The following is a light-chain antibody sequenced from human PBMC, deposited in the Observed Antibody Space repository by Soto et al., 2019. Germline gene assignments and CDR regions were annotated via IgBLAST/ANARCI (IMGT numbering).Light chain of an antibody. J-gene: IGLJ1*01. Sequence: QSVLTQPRSVSGSPGQSVAISCTGTSSNFVGDKYVAWYQKHPGKAPRLMIYEVSNRPSGVSNRLSGSKSGNTASLTISGLQAEDEADYYCSSYTSSSTLGVFGTGTKVTVL. CDR1: SSNFVGDKY. CDR2: EVS. V-gene: IGLV2-14*01. CDR3: SSYTSSSTLGV.